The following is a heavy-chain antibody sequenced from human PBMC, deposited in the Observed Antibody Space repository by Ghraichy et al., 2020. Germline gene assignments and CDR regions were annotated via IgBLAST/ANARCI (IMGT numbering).Heavy chain of an antibody. D-gene: IGHD6-13*01. V-gene: IGHV4-34*01. CDR3: ARNKAGPLHDYYYMDV. Sequence: SETLSLTCAVYGGSFSGYYWSWIRQPPGKGLEWIGEINHSGSTNYNPSLKRRVTISVDTSKNQFSLKLSSVTAADTAVYYCARNKAGPLHDYYYMDVWGKGTTVTVSS. CDR2: INHSGST. J-gene: IGHJ6*03. CDR1: GGSFSGYY.